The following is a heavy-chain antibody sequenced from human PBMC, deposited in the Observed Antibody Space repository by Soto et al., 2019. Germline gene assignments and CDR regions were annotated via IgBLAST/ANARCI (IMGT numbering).Heavy chain of an antibody. CDR1: GFIFSTYA. CDR2: VSYDGSNK. CDR3: ARVSCSGGSCYEYYFDY. Sequence: GGSLRLSCAASGFIFSTYAMHWVRQAPGKGLEWVAVVSYDGSNKYYADSVKGRFTISRDNSKNTLYLEMNSLRAEDTAVYYCARVSCSGGSCYEYYFDYWGQGTLVTVS. J-gene: IGHJ4*02. V-gene: IGHV3-30*03. D-gene: IGHD2-15*01.